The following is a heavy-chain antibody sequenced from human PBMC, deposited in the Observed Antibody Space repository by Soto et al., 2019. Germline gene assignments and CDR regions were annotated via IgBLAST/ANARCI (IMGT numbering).Heavy chain of an antibody. V-gene: IGHV3-33*01. D-gene: IGHD1-26*01. J-gene: IGHJ5*02. CDR3: ARDGSFSYDSSGLDP. CDR1: GFTFSSYG. Sequence: PGGSMRLSCAASGFTFSSYGMHWVRQAPGKGLEWVAVIWYDGSNKYYADSVKGRFTISRDNSKNTLYLQMNSLRAEDTAVYYCARDGSFSYDSSGLDPWGQGTLVTVSS. CDR2: IWYDGSNK.